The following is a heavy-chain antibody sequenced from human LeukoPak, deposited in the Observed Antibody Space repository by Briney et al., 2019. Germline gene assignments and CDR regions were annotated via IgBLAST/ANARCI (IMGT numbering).Heavy chain of an antibody. J-gene: IGHJ6*02. V-gene: IGHV4-59*01. Sequence: SETLSLTCTVSGGSISSYYWSWIRQPPGKGLEWIGYIYYSGSTDYNPSLKSRVTISVDTSKNQFSLKLSSVTAADTAVYYCATGSLGIDYYYYGMDVWGQGTTVTVSS. CDR3: ATGSLGIDYYYYGMDV. D-gene: IGHD3-16*01. CDR1: GGSISSYY. CDR2: IYYSGST.